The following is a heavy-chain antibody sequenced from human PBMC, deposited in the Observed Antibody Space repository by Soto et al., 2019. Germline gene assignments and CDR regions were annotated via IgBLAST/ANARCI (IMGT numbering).Heavy chain of an antibody. J-gene: IGHJ4*02. D-gene: IGHD4-17*01. CDR1: GLTFSDLY. Sequence: GGSLRLSCAASGLTFSDLYMDWGRQAPGKWLEWVCLIRKKTNSYTTEYAASVKGRFIISRDDSTNSLYLQMSSLKTEDTAVYYCTTVTTVDYYFDYWGQGTLVTVSS. V-gene: IGHV3-72*01. CDR3: TTVTTVDYYFDY. CDR2: IRKKTNSYTT.